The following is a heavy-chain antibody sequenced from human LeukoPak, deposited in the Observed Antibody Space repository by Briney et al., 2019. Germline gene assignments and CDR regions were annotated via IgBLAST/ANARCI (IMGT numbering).Heavy chain of an antibody. CDR3: AKDRSLVVVTAGDY. CDR1: GFTFTSYT. V-gene: IGHV3-30*04. D-gene: IGHD2-15*01. Sequence: GSLRLSCAASGFTFTSYTMHWVRQAPGKGLEWVAATSYDGGNKYYADSVKGRFTISRDNSKNTLYLQMNSLRAEDTAVYYCAKDRSLVVVTAGDYWGQGTLVTVSS. J-gene: IGHJ4*02. CDR2: TSYDGGNK.